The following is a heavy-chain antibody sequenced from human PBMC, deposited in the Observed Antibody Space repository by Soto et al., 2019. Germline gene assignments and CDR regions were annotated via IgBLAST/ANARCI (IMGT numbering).Heavy chain of an antibody. D-gene: IGHD6-19*01. CDR3: ARLHSGTARPDY. CDR2: LYPGDSDT. CDR1: GYTYTNYW. J-gene: IGHJ4*02. Sequence: PGESLKISCKASGYTYTNYWLGWVRQMPGKGLQWMGILYPGDSDTRYSPSFEGQVTISADKSITTAYLQWSRLRASDTAMYYCARLHSGTARPDYWGQGTQVTVSS. V-gene: IGHV5-51*01.